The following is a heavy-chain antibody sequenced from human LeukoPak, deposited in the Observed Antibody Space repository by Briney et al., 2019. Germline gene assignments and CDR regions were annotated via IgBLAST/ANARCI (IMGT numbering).Heavy chain of an antibody. CDR1: GYTFTSYG. J-gene: IGHJ4*02. D-gene: IGHD3-10*01. V-gene: IGHV1-18*01. CDR2: ISAYNGNT. CDR3: ARDYPTDLWFGFFDY. Sequence: ASVKVSCKASGYTFTSYGISWVRQAPGQGLEWMGWISAYNGNTNYAQKLQGRVTMTTDTSTSTAYMELRSLRSDDTAVYYCARDYPTDLWFGFFDYWGQGTLVTVSS.